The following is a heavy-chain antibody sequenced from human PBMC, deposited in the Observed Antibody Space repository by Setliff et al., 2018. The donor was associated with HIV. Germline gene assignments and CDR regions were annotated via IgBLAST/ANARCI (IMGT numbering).Heavy chain of an antibody. D-gene: IGHD2-2*01. CDR2: IYYSETT. CDR3: ARDPGGLYCRSTSCQGGCFDP. J-gene: IGHJ5*02. CDR1: GASISSHY. Sequence: PSATLSLTCTVSGASISSHYWSWIRQSPGKGLEWIRSIYYSETTNNNPSLKSRVTISVDTSKNQLSLKLRSVTAADTAAYYCARDPGGLYCRSTSCQGGCFDPWGQGTLVTVSS. V-gene: IGHV4-59*11.